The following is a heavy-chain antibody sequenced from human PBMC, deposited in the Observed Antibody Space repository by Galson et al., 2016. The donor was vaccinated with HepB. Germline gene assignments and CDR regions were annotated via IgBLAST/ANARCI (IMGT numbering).Heavy chain of an antibody. Sequence: SLRLSCAASGFTFSRYWMHWVRQVPGKGLVWVSRINSDGSSRNYADSVKGRFTISRDNAESTLYLQMNSLRVEDTALYYCAVSMGGAFDWYDYLDYWGQETLAAVSS. V-gene: IGHV3-74*01. D-gene: IGHD3-9*01. CDR3: AVSMGGAFDWYDYLDY. CDR1: GFTFSRYW. CDR2: INSDGSSR. J-gene: IGHJ4*02.